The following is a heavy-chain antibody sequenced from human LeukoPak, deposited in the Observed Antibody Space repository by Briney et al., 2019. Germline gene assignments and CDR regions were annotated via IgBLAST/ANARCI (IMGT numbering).Heavy chain of an antibody. Sequence: GGSLRLSCAASGFTFSTSAMSCVRQAPGKGLEWVSGISGSGDSTYYVDSVKGRFTISRDNSKSTLYLHMNSLRAEDTAIYYCAKQRSEVPVAASNYWGQGTLVTVSS. J-gene: IGHJ4*02. D-gene: IGHD2-2*01. CDR3: AKQRSEVPVAASNY. CDR1: GFTFSTSA. V-gene: IGHV3-23*01. CDR2: ISGSGDST.